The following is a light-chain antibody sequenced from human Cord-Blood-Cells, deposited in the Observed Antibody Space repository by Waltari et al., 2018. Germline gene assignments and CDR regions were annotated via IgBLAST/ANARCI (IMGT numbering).Light chain of an antibody. CDR1: QDISNY. CDR2: DAS. V-gene: IGKV1-33*01. Sequence: DIQMTQSPSPLSASVGDRVTITCQASQDISNYLNWYQQKPGKAPKLLIYDASNLGTGVPSRFSGSGSGTDFTFTISSLQPEDIATYYCQQYDNLPTFGQGTRLEIK. J-gene: IGKJ5*01. CDR3: QQYDNLPT.